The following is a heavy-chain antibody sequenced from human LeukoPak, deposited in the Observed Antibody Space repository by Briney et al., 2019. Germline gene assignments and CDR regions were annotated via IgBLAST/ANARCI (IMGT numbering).Heavy chain of an antibody. CDR1: GGSFSGYY. J-gene: IGHJ4*02. CDR2: INHSGST. V-gene: IGHV4-34*01. Sequence: SETLSLTCAVYGGSFSGYYWSWIRQPPGKGLEWIGEINHSGSTNYNPSLKSRVTISVDTSKNQFSLKLSSVSAADTAVYYCAISSYGSGSATDLDYWGKGTLVTVSS. CDR3: AISSYGSGSATDLDY. D-gene: IGHD3-10*01.